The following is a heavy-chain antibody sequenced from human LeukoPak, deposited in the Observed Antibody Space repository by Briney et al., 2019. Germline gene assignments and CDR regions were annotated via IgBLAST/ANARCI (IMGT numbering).Heavy chain of an antibody. D-gene: IGHD2-21*02. Sequence: PGGSLRLSCAASGFTFSSYSMNWVRQAPGKGLEYISAISSIGGSTYYANSVKGRFTISRDNSKNTLYLQMGSLRAEDMAVYYCARGPGVTYYYYYYMDVWGKGTTVTVSS. CDR2: ISSIGGST. CDR1: GFTFSSYS. V-gene: IGHV3-64*01. CDR3: ARGPGVTYYYYYYMDV. J-gene: IGHJ6*03.